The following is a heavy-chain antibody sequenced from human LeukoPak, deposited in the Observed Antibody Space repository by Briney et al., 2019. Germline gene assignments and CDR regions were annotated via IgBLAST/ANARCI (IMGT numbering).Heavy chain of an antibody. CDR1: GGTFSSYA. CDR3: ARRSDYCTNGVCSYYFDY. J-gene: IGHJ4*02. V-gene: IGHV1-69*04. D-gene: IGHD2-8*01. Sequence: SVKVSCKASGGTFSSYAISWVRQAPGQGLEWMGRIIPILGIANYAQKFQGRVTITADKSMSTAYMELSSLRSEDTAVYYCARRSDYCTNGVCSYYFDYWGQGTLVTVSS. CDR2: IIPILGIA.